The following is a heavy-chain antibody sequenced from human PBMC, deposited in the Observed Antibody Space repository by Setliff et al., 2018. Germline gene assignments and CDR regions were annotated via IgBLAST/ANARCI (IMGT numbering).Heavy chain of an antibody. CDR1: GFTFSNAW. CDR3: TTYCDSTTCALDY. Sequence: GGSLRLSCAASGFTFSNAWMSWVRQAPGKGLEWVGRIKSKTDGGTTDYAAPVKGRFTISRDDSKNTLYLQMNSLKTEDTAVYYCTTYCDSTTCALDYWGQGILVTVSS. J-gene: IGHJ4*02. CDR2: IKSKTDGGTT. V-gene: IGHV3-15*01. D-gene: IGHD2-2*01.